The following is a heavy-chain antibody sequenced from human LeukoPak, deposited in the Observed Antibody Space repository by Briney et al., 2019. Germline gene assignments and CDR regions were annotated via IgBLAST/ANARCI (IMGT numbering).Heavy chain of an antibody. D-gene: IGHD3-16*01. Sequence: SETLSLTCTVSGGSISSYYWSWIRQPPGKGLEWIGYIYYSGSTNYNPSLKSRVTISVDTSKNQFSLKLSSVTAADTAVYYCARGLARGNWFDPWGQGTLVTVSS. J-gene: IGHJ5*02. CDR3: ARGLARGNWFDP. V-gene: IGHV4-59*01. CDR1: GGSISSYY. CDR2: IYYSGST.